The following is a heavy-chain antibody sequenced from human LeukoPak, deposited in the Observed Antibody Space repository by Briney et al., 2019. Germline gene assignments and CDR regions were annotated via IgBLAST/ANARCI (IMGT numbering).Heavy chain of an antibody. CDR3: ARQGGGFWYFDL. J-gene: IGHJ2*01. Sequence: TSETLSLTCTVSGGSISSYYWSWLRQPPGKGLEWIGYIYYSGSTNYNPSLKSRVTISVDTSKNQFSLKLSSVTAADTAVYYCARQGGGFWYFDLWGRGTLVTVSS. CDR1: GGSISSYY. CDR2: IYYSGST. V-gene: IGHV4-59*08. D-gene: IGHD6-25*01.